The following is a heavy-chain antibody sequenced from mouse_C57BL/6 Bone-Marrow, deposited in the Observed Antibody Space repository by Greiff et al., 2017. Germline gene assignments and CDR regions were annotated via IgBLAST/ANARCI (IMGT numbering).Heavy chain of an antibody. CDR2: ISGGGGNT. V-gene: IGHV5-9*01. D-gene: IGHD1-1*01. CDR1: GFTFSSYT. CDR3: SRQVTTVLATKYFDV. J-gene: IGHJ1*03. Sequence: EVKLQESGGGLVKPGGSLKLSCAASGFTFSSYTMSWVRQTPEKRLQWVAAISGGGGNTYYPDSVQGRFTISRDNDKNILYLQMRSLRSEDTALYYCSRQVTTVLATKYFDVWGTGTTVTVSS.